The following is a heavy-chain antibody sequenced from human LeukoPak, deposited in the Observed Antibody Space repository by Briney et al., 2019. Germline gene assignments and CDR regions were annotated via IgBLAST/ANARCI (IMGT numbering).Heavy chain of an antibody. CDR1: GVAINTNYW. Sequence: NPSETLSLTCAVSGVAINTNYWWTWVRQTPGKGLEWIGEVYHEGSTNYNPSLKSRVTISIDKSKRHFSLKMRSVTAADTAVYYCARVRVMTSTPLPFDYWGQGTRVTVSS. D-gene: IGHD2-21*02. J-gene: IGHJ4*02. V-gene: IGHV4-4*02. CDR2: VYHEGST. CDR3: ARVRVMTSTPLPFDY.